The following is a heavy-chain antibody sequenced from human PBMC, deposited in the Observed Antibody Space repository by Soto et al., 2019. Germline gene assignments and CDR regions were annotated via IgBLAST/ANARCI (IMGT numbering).Heavy chain of an antibody. D-gene: IGHD3-22*01. CDR2: ISWNSGSI. V-gene: IGHV3-9*01. J-gene: IGHJ4*02. CDR3: AKGMAYYYDSSGLIDY. CDR1: GFTFDDYA. Sequence: EVQLVESGGGLVQPGRSLRLSCAASGFTFDDYAMHWVRQAPGKGLEWVSGISWNSGSIGYADSVKGRFTISRDNRKXXLYMQMNSLRAEDTALYYCAKGMAYYYDSSGLIDYWGQGTLVTVSS.